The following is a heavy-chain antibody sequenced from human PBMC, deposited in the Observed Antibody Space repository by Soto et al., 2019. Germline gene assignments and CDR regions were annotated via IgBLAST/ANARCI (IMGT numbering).Heavy chain of an antibody. CDR2: VYHTGTA. V-gene: IGHV4-4*02. Sequence: QVQLQESGPGLVTPSGTLSLTCAVSGGSISSSNWWSWVRQPPGEGLEWVGEVYHTGTANYNPSLKSRVAISVDKSNNQFSLRLSSVTAADTAVYYCARGYDYGRRFDPWGQGTLVTVSS. D-gene: IGHD5-18*01. CDR1: GGSISSSNW. CDR3: ARGYDYGRRFDP. J-gene: IGHJ5*02.